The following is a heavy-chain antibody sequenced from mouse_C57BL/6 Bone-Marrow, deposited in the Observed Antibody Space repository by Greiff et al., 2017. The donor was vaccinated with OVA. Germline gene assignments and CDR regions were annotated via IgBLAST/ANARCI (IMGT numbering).Heavy chain of an antibody. D-gene: IGHD1-1*01. CDR1: GFNITDDY. CDR3: SPGSSWFAD. CDR2: LDPENGAT. Sequence: VQLQQSGAELVRPGASVKLSCTASGFNITDDYMTWVKQRPEQGLEWIGWLDPENGATEYASTFQGTATITVDTSSNTAYLQLSSLTSEDTAVCYCSPGSSWFADWGQGTLVTVSA. V-gene: IGHV14-4*01. J-gene: IGHJ3*01.